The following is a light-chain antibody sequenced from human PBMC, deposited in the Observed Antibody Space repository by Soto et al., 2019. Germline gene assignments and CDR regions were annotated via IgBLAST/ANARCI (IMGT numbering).Light chain of an antibody. J-gene: IGKJ1*01. CDR2: GAS. CDR3: QHSNSYSEA. CDR1: QSVSSTS. V-gene: IGKV3-20*01. Sequence: EIVLTQSPGTLSLSPGERATLSCRASQSVSSTSLAWYQKQPGQAPRLLIYGASTRATGIPDRFSGSVSGTDFTLTISSLQPDECATYYGQHSNSYSEAFGQGTKVDI.